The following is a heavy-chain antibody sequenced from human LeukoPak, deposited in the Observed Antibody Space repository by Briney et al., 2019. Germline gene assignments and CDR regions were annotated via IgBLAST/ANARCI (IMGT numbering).Heavy chain of an antibody. CDR3: AEDVAYYFDSSGCPFDY. J-gene: IGHJ4*02. CDR2: IVVGSGNT. Sequence: ASVKVSCKASGFTFTSSAMQWVRQARGQRLEWIGWIVVGSGNTNYAQKFQERVTITRDMSKSPAYLKLSSLRSEDTAVYYCAEDVAYYFDSSGCPFDYWGQGTMVTVSS. V-gene: IGHV1-58*02. D-gene: IGHD3-22*01. CDR1: GFTFTSSA.